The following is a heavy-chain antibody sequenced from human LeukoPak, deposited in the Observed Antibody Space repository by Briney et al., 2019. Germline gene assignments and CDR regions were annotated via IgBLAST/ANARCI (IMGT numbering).Heavy chain of an antibody. J-gene: IGHJ4*02. D-gene: IGHD1-14*01. Sequence: SETLSLTCTVSGGSISSSPCYWGWIRQSPGKGLEWFGTIYSGGSTYYNPSLKSRVTISVDTSKNQFSLKLSSLTAADTAVYYCVKDRGNHVTDYWGQGTLVTVSS. V-gene: IGHV4-39*07. CDR3: VKDRGNHVTDY. CDR1: GGSISSSPCY. CDR2: IYSGGST.